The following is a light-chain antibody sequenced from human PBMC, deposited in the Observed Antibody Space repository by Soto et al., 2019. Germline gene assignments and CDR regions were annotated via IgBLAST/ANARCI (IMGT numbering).Light chain of an antibody. J-gene: IGKJ5*01. V-gene: IGKV3-15*01. Sequence: IVMTQSPATLCVSPGERATLCXRVSPHISQKLAWYQQKRGETPRLXXDDXSTMATGSPARLSGSGSATEFTLPINSLQSEYPAVYYCQQYGTAERIFGQGTRLEIK. CDR1: PHISQK. CDR3: QQYGTAERI. CDR2: DXS.